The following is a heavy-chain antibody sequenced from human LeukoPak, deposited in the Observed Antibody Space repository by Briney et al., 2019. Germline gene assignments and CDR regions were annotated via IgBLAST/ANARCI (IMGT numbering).Heavy chain of an antibody. Sequence: SETLSLTCAVYGGSFSGYYWSWIRQPPGKGLEWIGEINHSGSTNYNPSLKSRVTISVDTSKNQFSLKLSSVTAADTAVYYCARAGSSGPSDWFDPWGQGTLVTVSS. J-gene: IGHJ5*02. CDR3: ARAGSSGPSDWFDP. CDR2: INHSGST. CDR1: GGSFSGYY. V-gene: IGHV4-34*01. D-gene: IGHD6-6*01.